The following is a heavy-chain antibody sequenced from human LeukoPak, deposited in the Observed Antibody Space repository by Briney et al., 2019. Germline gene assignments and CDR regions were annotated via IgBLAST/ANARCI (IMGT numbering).Heavy chain of an antibody. V-gene: IGHV4-61*02. D-gene: IGHD5-18*01. CDR2: IHTSGSP. CDR3: AREGRGYSSMSLDY. Sequence: SETLSLTCTVSGGSISSASFYWSWIRQPAGKGLEWIGRIHTSGSPNYNPSLKSRVTISLATSKNQFSLKLSSVTAADTAVYYCAREGRGYSSMSLDYWGQGTLVTVSS. CDR1: GGSISSASFY. J-gene: IGHJ4*02.